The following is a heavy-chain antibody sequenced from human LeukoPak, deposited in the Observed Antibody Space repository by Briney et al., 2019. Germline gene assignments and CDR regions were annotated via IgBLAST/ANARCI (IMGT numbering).Heavy chain of an antibody. CDR2: TYYRSKWYN. Sequence: SQTLSLTCAISGDSVSSNSAAWNWIRQSPSRGLEWLGRTYYRSKWYNDYAVSVKSRITINPDTSKNQFSLQLNSVTPEDTAVYYCARGKWWWVSAALLLYYGMDVWGQGTTVTVSS. J-gene: IGHJ6*02. CDR1: GDSVSSNSAA. V-gene: IGHV6-1*01. D-gene: IGHD2-21*01. CDR3: ARGKWWWVSAALLLYYGMDV.